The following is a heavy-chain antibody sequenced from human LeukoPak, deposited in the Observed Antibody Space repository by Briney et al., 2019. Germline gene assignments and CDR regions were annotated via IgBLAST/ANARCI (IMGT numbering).Heavy chain of an antibody. J-gene: IGHJ4*02. CDR2: ISYDGKNK. D-gene: IGHD3-3*01. Sequence: GGSLRLSCAASGFSFRNHAMHWVRQAPGKGLEWVAVISYDGKNKYFADSVKGRFTISRDNSKNTLDLQMNSLRAEDTAVYYCARDGNDFWSGYYMFQSYYFDYWGQGTLVTVSS. CDR1: GFSFRNHA. CDR3: ARDGNDFWSGYYMFQSYYFDY. V-gene: IGHV3-30*04.